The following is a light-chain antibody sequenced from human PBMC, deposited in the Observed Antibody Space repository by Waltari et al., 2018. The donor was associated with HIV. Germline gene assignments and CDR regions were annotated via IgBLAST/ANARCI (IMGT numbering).Light chain of an antibody. V-gene: IGLV1-47*01. CDR1: SSNIGGSS. J-gene: IGLJ3*02. CDR3: SSWDDSLSAQV. CDR2: GKK. Sequence: QSLLNQPPSVSGTLGQRVVISCSGGSSNIGGSSVYWYHQFPGLTPKLLIYGKKGRPSGAPDRFAGSKTGPSASLAISGLRPDDEADYYCSSWDDSLSAQVFGGGTRLTVL.